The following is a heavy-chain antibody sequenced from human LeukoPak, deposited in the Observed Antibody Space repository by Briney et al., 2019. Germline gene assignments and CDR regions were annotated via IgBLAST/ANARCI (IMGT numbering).Heavy chain of an antibody. V-gene: IGHV4-61*02. CDR3: ARMVVRGAQFDY. Sequence: SQTLSLTCTVSGGSISSGSYYWSWIRQPAGKGLEWIGRIYTSGSTNYNPSLKSRVTMSVDTSKNQFSLKLSSVTAADTAVYYCARMVVRGAQFDYWGQGTLVTVSS. CDR1: GGSISSGSYY. CDR2: IYTSGST. D-gene: IGHD3-10*01. J-gene: IGHJ4*02.